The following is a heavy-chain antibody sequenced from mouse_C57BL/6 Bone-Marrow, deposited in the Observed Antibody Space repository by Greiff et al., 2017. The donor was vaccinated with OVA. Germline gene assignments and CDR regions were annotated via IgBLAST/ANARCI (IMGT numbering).Heavy chain of an antibody. CDR2: INPYNGGT. Sequence: EVKLMESGPVLVKPGASVKMSCKASGYTFTDYYMNWVKQSHGKSLEWIGVINPYNGGTSYNQKFKGKATLTVDKSSSTAYMELNSLTSEDSAVYYCARQCNYEGAMDYWGQGTSVTVSS. CDR1: GYTFTDYY. D-gene: IGHD1-1*01. CDR3: ARQCNYEGAMDY. V-gene: IGHV1-19*01. J-gene: IGHJ4*01.